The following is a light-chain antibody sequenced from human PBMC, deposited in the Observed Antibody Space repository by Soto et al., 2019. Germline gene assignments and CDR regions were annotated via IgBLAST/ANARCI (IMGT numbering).Light chain of an antibody. CDR1: QGISIY. Sequence: AIRMTQSPSSFSASTGDRVTITFRASQGISIYLAWYQQKPGKAPKLLIYAASTLQSGVPSRFSGSGSGTDFTLTISCLQSEDFATYYCQQAYSFPITFGQGTRLEIK. J-gene: IGKJ5*01. CDR3: QQAYSFPIT. V-gene: IGKV1-8*01. CDR2: AAS.